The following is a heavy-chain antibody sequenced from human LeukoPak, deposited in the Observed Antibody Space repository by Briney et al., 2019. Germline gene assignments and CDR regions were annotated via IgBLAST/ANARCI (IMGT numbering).Heavy chain of an antibody. V-gene: IGHV3-23*01. J-gene: IGHJ4*02. CDR1: GFTLSSYA. CDR3: AKTTTGYSSGRFPGWPVDY. D-gene: IGHD6-25*01. Sequence: QTGGSLRLSCAASGFTLSSYAMYWVPQAPGKGLEWVSGIFGTGGSTHYADSVKGRFTISRDNSKNTVYLQMNSLRAEDTAVYYCAKTTTGYSSGRFPGWPVDYWGQGTLVTVSS. CDR2: IFGTGGST.